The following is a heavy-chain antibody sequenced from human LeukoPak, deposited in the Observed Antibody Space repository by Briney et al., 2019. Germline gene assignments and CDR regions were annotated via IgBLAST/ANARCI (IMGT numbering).Heavy chain of an antibody. CDR1: GGSISRYY. CDR3: ARGDIVAAGNYYFDY. D-gene: IGHD6-13*01. V-gene: IGHV4-59*01. CDR2: IHESGST. Sequence: PSETLSLTCTVSGGSISRYYWTWIRQPPGKGLEWIGYIHESGSTKYNPSLKSRVTISVDTSKNQFSLKLSSVTAADTAVYYCARGDIVAAGNYYFDYWGQGAPVTVSS. J-gene: IGHJ4*02.